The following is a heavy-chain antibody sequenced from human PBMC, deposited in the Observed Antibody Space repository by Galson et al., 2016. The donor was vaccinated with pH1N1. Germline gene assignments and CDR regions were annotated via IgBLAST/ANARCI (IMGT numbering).Heavy chain of an antibody. CDR1: GDSISSTSYY. CDR3: ARGIAVAGTQYFDY. Sequence: ETLSLTCTVSGDSISSTSYYWGWIRQPPAKGLEWVANILYSGTTFYNPALKSRVTISVDTSKNQFSLKLSSVTAADTAVYYCARGIAVAGTQYFDYWGQGTLVTVSS. CDR2: ILYSGTT. D-gene: IGHD6-19*01. V-gene: IGHV4-39*07. J-gene: IGHJ4*02.